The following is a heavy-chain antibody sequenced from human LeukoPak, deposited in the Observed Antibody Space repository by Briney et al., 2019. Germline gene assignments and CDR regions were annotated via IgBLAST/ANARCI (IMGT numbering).Heavy chain of an antibody. J-gene: IGHJ2*01. D-gene: IGHD4-17*01. Sequence: SETLSLTCTVSGGSISSGGYYWSWIRQYPGQGLEWIGYIYYSGSTYYNPSLKSRVTISVDTSKNQFSLKLSSVTAADTAVYYCARGGYTTGGYWYLDLWGRGTLVTVSS. CDR1: GGSISSGGYY. CDR2: IYYSGST. V-gene: IGHV4-31*03. CDR3: ARGGYTTGGYWYLDL.